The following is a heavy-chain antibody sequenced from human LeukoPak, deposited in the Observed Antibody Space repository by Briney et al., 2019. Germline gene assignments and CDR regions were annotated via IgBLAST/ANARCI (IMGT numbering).Heavy chain of an antibody. D-gene: IGHD5-12*01. CDR3: AREGLVATGPYNWFDP. CDR1: GYTFTGYY. CDR2: INPNSGGT. J-gene: IGHJ5*02. V-gene: IGHV1-2*02. Sequence: GASVKVSCKASGYTFTGYYMHWVRQAPGQGLEWMGWINPNSGGTNYAQKFQGRVTMTRDTSISTAYMELSRLRSDDTAVYYCAREGLVATGPYNWFDPWGQGTQVTVSS.